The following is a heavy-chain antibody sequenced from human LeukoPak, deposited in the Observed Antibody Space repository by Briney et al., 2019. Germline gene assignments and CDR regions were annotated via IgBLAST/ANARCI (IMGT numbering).Heavy chain of an antibody. J-gene: IGHJ4*02. Sequence: TSETLSLTCTVSGYSISSSYYWGWIRQPPGKGLEWIGSIYYSGSTYYNPSLKSRVTISVDTSKNQFSLKLSSVTAADTAVYYCASYSPGLYSSGRREMVYWGQGTLVTVSS. CDR3: ASYSPGLYSSGRREMVY. CDR2: IYYSGST. V-gene: IGHV4-38-2*02. CDR1: GYSISSSYY. D-gene: IGHD6-19*01.